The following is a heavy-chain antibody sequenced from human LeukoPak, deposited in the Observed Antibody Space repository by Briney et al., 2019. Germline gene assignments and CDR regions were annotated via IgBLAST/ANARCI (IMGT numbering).Heavy chain of an antibody. V-gene: IGHV1-2*02. CDR1: GYTFTGYY. J-gene: IGHJ4*02. D-gene: IGHD3-10*01. Sequence: GASVKVSCKASGYTFTGYYMHWVRQAPGQGLEWMGWINPNSGGTNYAQKFQGRVTMTRDTSISTAYMELSRLRSDDTAVYYCARDLGPGYYGSGSYYTPAGLDYWGQGTLVTVSS. CDR2: INPNSGGT. CDR3: ARDLGPGYYGSGSYYTPAGLDY.